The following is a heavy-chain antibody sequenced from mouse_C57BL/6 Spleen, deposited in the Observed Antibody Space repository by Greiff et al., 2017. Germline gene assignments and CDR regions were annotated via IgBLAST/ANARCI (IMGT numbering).Heavy chain of an antibody. CDR3: ARDGNYGWFAY. J-gene: IGHJ3*01. Sequence: DVQLVESGGGLVKPGGSLKLSCAASGFTFSSYAMSWVRQTPEKRLEWVATISDGGSYTYYPDNVKGRFTISRDNAKNNLYLQMSHLKSEDTAMYYCARDGNYGWFAYCGQRTLVTVSA. CDR2: ISDGGSYT. CDR1: GFTFSSYA. D-gene: IGHD2-1*01. V-gene: IGHV5-4*01.